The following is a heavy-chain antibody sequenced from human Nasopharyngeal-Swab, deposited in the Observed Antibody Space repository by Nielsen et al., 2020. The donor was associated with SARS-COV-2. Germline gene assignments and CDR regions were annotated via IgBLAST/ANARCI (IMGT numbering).Heavy chain of an antibody. J-gene: IGHJ4*02. CDR3: ARRTTFDY. D-gene: IGHD1-1*01. CDR2: IYYTGST. V-gene: IGHV4-59*08. Sequence: SETLSLTCTVSGGSISPYYWGWIRQPPGKGLEWIGYIYYTGSTNYNPSLKSRLTISVDRSKNQFSLRLSSVTAADTAVYYCARRTTFDYWGQGTLVTVSS. CDR1: GGSISPYY.